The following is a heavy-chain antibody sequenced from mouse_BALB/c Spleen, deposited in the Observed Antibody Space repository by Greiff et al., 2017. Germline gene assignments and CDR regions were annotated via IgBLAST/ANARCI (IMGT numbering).Heavy chain of an antibody. Sequence: EVKLLESGPSLVKPSQTLSLTCSVTGDSITSCYRNWVRKFPGNKLEYMGYISYSGSTYYNPTLKSRISITRDTTKNQYSQQLNSMTTEDTATYYCARVRTHYGSSYDYFDYWGQGTTLTVSS. J-gene: IGHJ2*01. D-gene: IGHD1-1*01. CDR1: GDSITSCY. V-gene: IGHV3-8*02. CDR3: ARVRTHYGSSYDYFDY. CDR2: ISYSGST.